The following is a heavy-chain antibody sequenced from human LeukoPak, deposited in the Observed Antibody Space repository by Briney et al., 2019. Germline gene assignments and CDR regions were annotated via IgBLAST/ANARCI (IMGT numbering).Heavy chain of an antibody. CDR3: ASSPSGIAVAH. CDR1: GFTFSSYS. V-gene: IGHV3-23*01. Sequence: GGSLRLSCAASGFTFSSYSMNWVRQAPGKGLEWVSAISGSGGSTYYADSVKGRFTISRDNSKNTLYLQMNSLRAEDTAVYYCASSPSGIAVAHWGQGTLVTVSS. D-gene: IGHD6-19*01. CDR2: ISGSGGST. J-gene: IGHJ4*02.